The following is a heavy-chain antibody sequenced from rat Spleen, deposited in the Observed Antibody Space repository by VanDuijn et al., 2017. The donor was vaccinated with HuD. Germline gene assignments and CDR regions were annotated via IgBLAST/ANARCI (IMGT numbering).Heavy chain of an antibody. CDR3: ARHNDRYFDF. Sequence: EVQLVESGGGLVQPGRSLKLSCAASGFTFSSYDMAWVSQAPAKGLAWVASITAGGDDTYYLDSVKGRFAISRDNAKNTLYLQMDSLRSEDTATYYCARHNDRYFDFWGPGTMVTVSS. D-gene: IGHD1-7*01. CDR2: ITAGGDDT. V-gene: IGHV5S13*01. J-gene: IGHJ1*01. CDR1: GFTFSSYD.